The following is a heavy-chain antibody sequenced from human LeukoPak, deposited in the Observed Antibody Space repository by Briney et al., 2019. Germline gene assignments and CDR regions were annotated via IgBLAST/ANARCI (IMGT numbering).Heavy chain of an antibody. Sequence: ATVTVTCTASGYTFTGYYMNWVRQAPGQGLEWMGWINPNSGSTNYPPQFQGRVTMTNDTNIRTAYMELSRLRSDDTAVYYCAIDPGTRVRGFIVDYGMDVWRQGTTVTVSS. CDR2: INPNSGST. D-gene: IGHD3-10*01. CDR3: AIDPGTRVRGFIVDYGMDV. CDR1: GYTFTGYY. J-gene: IGHJ6*02. V-gene: IGHV1-2*02.